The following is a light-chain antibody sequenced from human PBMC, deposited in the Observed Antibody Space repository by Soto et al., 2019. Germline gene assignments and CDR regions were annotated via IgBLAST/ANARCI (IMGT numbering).Light chain of an antibody. J-gene: IGLJ1*01. V-gene: IGLV2-11*01. CDR3: CSYAGTYTYV. CDR2: DVN. CDR1: SSDVGAYNY. Sequence: QSVLTQPRSVSGSPGQSVTISCTGTSSDVGAYNYVSWYQQHPGKAPKLMIYDVNKRPSGVPDRFSGSKSGNTASLTISGLQSEEEADYFCCSYAGTYTYVFATGTQLTVL.